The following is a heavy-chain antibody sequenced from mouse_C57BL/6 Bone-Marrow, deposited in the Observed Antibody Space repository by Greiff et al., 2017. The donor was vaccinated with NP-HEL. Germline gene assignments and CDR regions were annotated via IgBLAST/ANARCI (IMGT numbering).Heavy chain of an antibody. J-gene: IGHJ1*03. CDR2: IDPEDGET. V-gene: IGHV14-2*01. CDR1: GFNITDYY. D-gene: IGHD1-1*01. Sequence: VQLKQSGAELVKPGASVKLSCTASGFNITDYYMHWVKQRTEQGLEWIGRIDPEDGETKYAPKFQGKATITADTSSNTAYLQLSSLTSEDTAVYYCAKFRYYYGSRRGNFDVWGTGTTVTVSS. CDR3: AKFRYYYGSRRGNFDV.